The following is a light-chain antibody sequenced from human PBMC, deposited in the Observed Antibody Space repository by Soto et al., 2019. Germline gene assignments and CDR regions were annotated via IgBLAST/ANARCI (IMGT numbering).Light chain of an antibody. CDR2: GAS. V-gene: IGKV3D-15*01. CDR3: REYKNWRGE. CDR1: QSVSSN. J-gene: IGKJ5*01. Sequence: TVSSGASQSVSSNLAWYQQKPGQAPRLLIYGASTRATGIPARFSGSGSGTEFTLRFTVSQSEQIGVYYCREYKNWRGEFGQGTRLEIK.